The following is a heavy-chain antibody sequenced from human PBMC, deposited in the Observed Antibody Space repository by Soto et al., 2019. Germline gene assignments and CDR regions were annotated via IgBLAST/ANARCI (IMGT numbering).Heavy chain of an antibody. CDR3: AKSLWSSRDYFDY. D-gene: IGHD2-8*02. CDR2: ISYDGSNK. CDR1: GFTFSSYG. Sequence: QVQLVESGGGVVQPGRSLRLSCAASGFTFSSYGMHWVRQAPGKGLEWVAVISYDGSNKYYADSVKGRFTISRDNSENTLYLQMNSLRAEDTAVYYCAKSLWSSRDYFDYWGQGTLVTVSS. J-gene: IGHJ4*02. V-gene: IGHV3-30*18.